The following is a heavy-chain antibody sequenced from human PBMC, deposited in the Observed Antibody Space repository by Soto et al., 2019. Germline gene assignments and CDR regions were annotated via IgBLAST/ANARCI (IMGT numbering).Heavy chain of an antibody. V-gene: IGHV4-61*01. CDR3: ARQVGYLDY. CDR2: IYYSGST. CDR1: GGSVSSGSYY. J-gene: IGHJ4*02. D-gene: IGHD1-26*01. Sequence: PSETLSLTCTVSGGSVSSGSYYWSWIRQPPGKGLEWIGYIYYSGSTNCNPSLKSRVTISVDTSKNQFSLKLSSVTAADTAVYYCARQVGYLDYWGQGTLVTVSS.